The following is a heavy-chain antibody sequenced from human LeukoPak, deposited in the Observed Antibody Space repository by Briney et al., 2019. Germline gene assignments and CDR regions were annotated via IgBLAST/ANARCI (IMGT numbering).Heavy chain of an antibody. CDR2: IYYSGST. CDR3: ARQPPPEYSSGWSPIDF. CDR1: GDSISSYY. Sequence: SETLSLTCTVSGDSISSYYWSWIRQPPGKGLEWIGYIYYSGSTKYNPSLKSRVTISVDTSKNQFSLKVSSVTAADTAVYYCARQPPPEYSSGWSPIDFWGQGALVTVSS. V-gene: IGHV4-59*08. J-gene: IGHJ4*02. D-gene: IGHD6-19*01.